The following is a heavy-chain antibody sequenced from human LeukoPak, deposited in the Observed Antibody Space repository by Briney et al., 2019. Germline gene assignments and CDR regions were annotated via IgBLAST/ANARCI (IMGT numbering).Heavy chain of an antibody. CDR3: VREDGYCSGGNCYSYFDS. Sequence: GGSLRLSCAASGFTFSHSWMSWVRQAPGKGLEWVANIKKTGSETYYVDSVKGRFTITRDNTRNSLFLQMYSLRAEDTAVYFCVREDGYCSGGNCYSYFDSWGQGTLVTVSS. V-gene: IGHV3-7*01. CDR2: IKKTGSET. J-gene: IGHJ4*02. D-gene: IGHD2-15*01. CDR1: GFTFSHSW.